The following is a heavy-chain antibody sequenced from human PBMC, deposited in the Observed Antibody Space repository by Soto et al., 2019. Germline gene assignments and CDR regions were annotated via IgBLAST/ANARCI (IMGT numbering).Heavy chain of an antibody. D-gene: IGHD2-21*02. CDR1: GFTFSSYA. V-gene: IGHV3-30-3*01. Sequence: PGGSLRLSCAASGFTFSSYAMHWVRQAPGKGLEWVAVISYDGSNKYYADSVKGRFTISRDNSKNTLYLQMNSLRAEDTAVYYCARDRTVVTPWYGMDVWGQGTTVTVS. J-gene: IGHJ6*02. CDR2: ISYDGSNK. CDR3: ARDRTVVTPWYGMDV.